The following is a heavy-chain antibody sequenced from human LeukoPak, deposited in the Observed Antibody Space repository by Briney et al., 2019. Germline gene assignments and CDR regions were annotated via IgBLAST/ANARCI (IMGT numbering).Heavy chain of an antibody. D-gene: IGHD3-22*01. Sequence: SETLSLTCTVAGGSISSYYWSWIRQTPGKGLQWIGYIYYSGSTNYNPSLKSRVTISVDTSKNQFSLKLSSVTAADTAVYYCAREYDYYDSSGPPRTHAFDIWGQGTMVTVSS. CDR2: IYYSGST. V-gene: IGHV4-59*01. CDR3: AREYDYYDSSGPPRTHAFDI. CDR1: GGSISSYY. J-gene: IGHJ3*02.